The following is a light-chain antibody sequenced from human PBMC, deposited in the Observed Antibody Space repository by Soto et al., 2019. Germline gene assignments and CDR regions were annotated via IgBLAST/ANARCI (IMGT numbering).Light chain of an antibody. CDR3: QQYGSSPT. V-gene: IGKV3-20*01. J-gene: IGKJ1*01. Sequence: EIVLTQSPGTLSLSPGERATLSCRASESVSSSYLAWYQQKPGQAPRLLIYGASSRATGIPDRYSGGGCVTDFTPTISRLEPEDFAGYYCQQYGSSPTFGQGTKVEIK. CDR2: GAS. CDR1: ESVSSSY.